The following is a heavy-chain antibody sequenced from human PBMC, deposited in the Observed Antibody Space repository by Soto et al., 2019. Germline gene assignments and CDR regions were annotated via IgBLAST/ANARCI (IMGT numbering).Heavy chain of an antibody. CDR3: VISPNYYDSSGELRVGIGP. J-gene: IGHJ5*02. CDR1: GCNFIGYG. D-gene: IGHD3-22*01. Sequence: WLSMRVPCSAVGCNFIGYGVHRVRKNQRKGLEYVSAISSNGGSTYYADSVKGRFTISRDNSKNTLYLQMSSLRAEDTAVYYCVISPNYYDSSGELRVGIGPWGQRTLVTVSS. CDR2: ISSNGGST. V-gene: IGHV3-64D*08.